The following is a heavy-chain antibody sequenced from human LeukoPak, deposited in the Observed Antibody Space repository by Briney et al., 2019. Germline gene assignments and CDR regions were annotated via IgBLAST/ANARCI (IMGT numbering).Heavy chain of an antibody. CDR2: IIPIFGTA. J-gene: IGHJ4*02. CDR1: GGTFSSYA. D-gene: IGHD3-3*01. CDR3: ARVRLRFLEWLFIDY. Sequence: ASVKVSCKASGGTFSSYAISWVRQAPGQGLERMGGIIPIFGTANYAQKFQGRVTITADEFTSTSYMELSSLRSEDTAVYYCARVRLRFLEWLFIDYWGQGTLVTVSS. V-gene: IGHV1-69*13.